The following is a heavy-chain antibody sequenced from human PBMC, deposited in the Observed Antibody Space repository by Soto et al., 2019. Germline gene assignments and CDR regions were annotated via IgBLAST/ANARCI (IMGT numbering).Heavy chain of an antibody. J-gene: IGHJ5*02. CDR3: ARGGSGTYSGRGLDP. V-gene: IGHV3-48*01. CDR1: GFTFSNYT. D-gene: IGHD1-26*01. Sequence: EVQLVESGGGLVQPGGSLRLSCAASGFTFSNYTMNWVRQAPGKGLEWVSHISSGGNKVFYADSVKGRFSISRDNAQNSLYLQMNSLRAEDTAVYYCARGGSGTYSGRGLDPWGQGTLVTVSS. CDR2: ISSGGNKV.